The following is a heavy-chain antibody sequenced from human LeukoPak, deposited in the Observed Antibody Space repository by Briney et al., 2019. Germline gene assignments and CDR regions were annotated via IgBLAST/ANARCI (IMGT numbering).Heavy chain of an antibody. J-gene: IGHJ4*02. Sequence: GASVKVSCKASGYSFTSYGISWVRQAPGQGLEWMGWVSAYNGNTNYAQKLQGRVTMTTDTSTSTAYMELRSLRSDDTAVYYCARDFRGGSYCLPSHYWGQGTLVTVSS. CDR3: ARDFRGGSYCLPSHY. CDR1: GYSFTSYG. D-gene: IGHD1-26*01. CDR2: VSAYNGNT. V-gene: IGHV1-18*01.